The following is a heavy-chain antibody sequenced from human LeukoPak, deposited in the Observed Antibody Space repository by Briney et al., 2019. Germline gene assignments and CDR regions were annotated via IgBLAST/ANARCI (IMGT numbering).Heavy chain of an antibody. D-gene: IGHD6-13*01. V-gene: IGHV4-59*01. CDR1: GGSISSYY. J-gene: IGHJ3*02. CDR2: IYYSGST. Sequence: SETLSLTCTVSGGSISSYYWSWIRQPPGKGLEWIGYIYYSGSTNYNPSLKSRVTISVATSKNQFSLKLSSVTAADTAVYYCAREGIAAAHYAFDIWGQGTMVTVSS. CDR3: AREGIAAAHYAFDI.